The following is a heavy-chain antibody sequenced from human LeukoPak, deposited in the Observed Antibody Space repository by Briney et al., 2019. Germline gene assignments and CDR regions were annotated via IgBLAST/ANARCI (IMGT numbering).Heavy chain of an antibody. D-gene: IGHD5-18*01. CDR3: ARDLKENVDTATFDY. CDR1: GYTFTSYH. CDR2: INPSGGST. V-gene: IGHV1-46*01. J-gene: IGHJ4*02. Sequence: ASVKVSCKASGYTFTSYHMHWVRQAPGQGLEWMGIINPSGGSTSYAQKFQGRVTMTRDTSTSTVYMELSSLRSEDTAVYYCARDLKENVDTATFDYWGQGTLVTVSS.